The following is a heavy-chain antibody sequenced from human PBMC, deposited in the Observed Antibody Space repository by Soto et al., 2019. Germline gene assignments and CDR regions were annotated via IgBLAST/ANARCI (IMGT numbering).Heavy chain of an antibody. CDR1: GGSISSYY. D-gene: IGHD6-6*01. CDR2: IYYSGST. Sequence: PSETLSLTCTVSGGSISSYYWSWIRQPPGKGLEWIGYIYYSGSTNYNPSLKSRVTISVDTSKNQFPLKLSSVTAADTAVYYCARDRGGQLVRGWFDPWGQGTLVTVSS. V-gene: IGHV4-59*01. CDR3: ARDRGGQLVRGWFDP. J-gene: IGHJ5*02.